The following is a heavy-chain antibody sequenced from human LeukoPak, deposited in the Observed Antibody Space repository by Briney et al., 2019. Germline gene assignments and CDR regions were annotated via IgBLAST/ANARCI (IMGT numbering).Heavy chain of an antibody. Sequence: GGSLRLSCAASGFTFSSYAMSWVRQAPGKGLEWVSAISGSGGSTYYADSVKGRFTISRDNSKNTLYLQMNSLRAEDTAVYYCAKDHSYYDFWSGYYGYMDVWGKGTTVTVSS. V-gene: IGHV3-23*01. CDR1: GFTFSSYA. J-gene: IGHJ6*03. CDR2: ISGSGGST. D-gene: IGHD3-3*01. CDR3: AKDHSYYDFWSGYYGYMDV.